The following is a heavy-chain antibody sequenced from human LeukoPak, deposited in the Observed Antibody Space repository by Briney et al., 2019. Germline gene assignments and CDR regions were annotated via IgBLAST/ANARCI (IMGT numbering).Heavy chain of an antibody. CDR3: AKFGGSTGVEY. J-gene: IGHJ4*02. D-gene: IGHD2-8*01. Sequence: PGGSLRLSCEASGFIVSTKYMAWVRQAPGKGLEWVSVIYTGGDTYYADSVKGRFSVSRDSAKNSLYLQMNSLRAEDTAVYYCAKFGGSTGVEYWGQGALVTVSS. CDR1: GFIVSTKY. CDR2: IYTGGDT. V-gene: IGHV3-53*05.